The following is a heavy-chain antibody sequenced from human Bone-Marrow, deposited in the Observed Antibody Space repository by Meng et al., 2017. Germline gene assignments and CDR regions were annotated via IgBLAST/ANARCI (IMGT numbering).Heavy chain of an antibody. D-gene: IGHD2-21*02. CDR1: GFTFSSYG. V-gene: IGHV3-33*01. J-gene: IGHJ6*02. CDR2: IWYDGSNK. Sequence: GESLKISCAASGFTFSSYGMHWVRQAPGKGLEWVAVIWYDGSNKYYADSVKGRFTISRDNSKNTLYLQMNSLRAEDTAVYYCARTSDLEFYYYYYGMDVWGQGTTVTVSS. CDR3: ARTSDLEFYYYYYGMDV.